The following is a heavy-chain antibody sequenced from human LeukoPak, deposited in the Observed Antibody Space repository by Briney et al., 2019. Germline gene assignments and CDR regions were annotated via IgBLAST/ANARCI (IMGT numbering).Heavy chain of an antibody. V-gene: IGHV4-39*01. J-gene: IGHJ4*02. CDR2: IYYSGTT. Sequence: PSETLSLTCTVSGGSISSLTYYWGWIRQPPGKGLEWIASIYYSGTTYYSPSLKSRVAISVNRSNNQFFLRLSSVTAADTAVYFCTGYSAGWSSGGGYWGQGTVVTVSS. CDR1: GGSISSLTYY. CDR3: TGYSAGWSSGGGY. D-gene: IGHD6-19*01.